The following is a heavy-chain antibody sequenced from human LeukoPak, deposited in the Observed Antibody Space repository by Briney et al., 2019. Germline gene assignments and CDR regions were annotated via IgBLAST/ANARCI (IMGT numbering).Heavy chain of an antibody. Sequence: GGSLRLSCAASGFTFSSYSMNWVRQAPGKGLEWVSYISSSSSTIYYADSVKGRFTISRDNAKNSLYLQMNSLRAEDTAVYYCARGYGDYDYYYYGMDVWGQGTTVTVSS. CDR3: ARGYGDYDYYYYGMDV. V-gene: IGHV3-48*04. J-gene: IGHJ6*02. D-gene: IGHD4-17*01. CDR1: GFTFSSYS. CDR2: ISSSSSTI.